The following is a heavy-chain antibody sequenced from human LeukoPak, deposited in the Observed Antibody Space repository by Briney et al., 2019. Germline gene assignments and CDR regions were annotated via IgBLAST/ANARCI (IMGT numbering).Heavy chain of an antibody. CDR1: GGTFNSYA. V-gene: IGHV1-69*13. Sequence: SVKVSCKASGGTFNSYAISWVRQAPGQGLEWMGGIIPIFGTANYAQKFQGRVTITADESTSTAYMELSSLRSEDTAVYYCASGLTYYYDSSGRNWFDPWGQGTLVTISS. J-gene: IGHJ5*02. D-gene: IGHD3-22*01. CDR3: ASGLTYYYDSSGRNWFDP. CDR2: IIPIFGTA.